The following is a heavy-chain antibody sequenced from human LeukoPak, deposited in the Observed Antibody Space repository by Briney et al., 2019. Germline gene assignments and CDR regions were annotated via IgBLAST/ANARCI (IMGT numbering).Heavy chain of an antibody. D-gene: IGHD4-23*01. CDR2: INPNSGGT. CDR3: ARQGYGGHSQGAADY. V-gene: IGHV1-2*02. CDR1: GYTFTGYY. Sequence: ASVKISCQASGYTFTGYYMHWVRQAPGQGLEWMGWINPNSGGTNYAQKFQGRVTLTRDTSISTAYMELSRLKSDDTAVYYCARQGYGGHSQGAADYWGQGTLVTVSS. J-gene: IGHJ4*02.